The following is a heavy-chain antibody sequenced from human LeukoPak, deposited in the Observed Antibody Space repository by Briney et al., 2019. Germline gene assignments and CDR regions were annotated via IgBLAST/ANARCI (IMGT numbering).Heavy chain of an antibody. CDR3: ARVSAYSSGSSGWFDP. D-gene: IGHD6-19*01. CDR1: GGSISSYY. CDR2: IYTSGST. Sequence: PSETLSLTRTVSGGSISSYYWSWIRQPAGKGLEWIGRIYTSGSTDYNPSLRSRVIMSVDTSKNQFSLKLSSVTAADTAVYYCARVSAYSSGSSGWFDPWGQGTLVTVSS. J-gene: IGHJ5*02. V-gene: IGHV4-4*07.